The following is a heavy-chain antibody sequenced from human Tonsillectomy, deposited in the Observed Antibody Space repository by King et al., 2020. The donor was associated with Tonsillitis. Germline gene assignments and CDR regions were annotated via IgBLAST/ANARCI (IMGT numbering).Heavy chain of an antibody. CDR3: AAGPRATPDNWFDP. Sequence: QLQESGPGLVKPSETLSITCTVSGGSISSSSYYWGWIRQPPGKGLEWIGSIYYSGSTYYNPSLKSRVTISVDTSKNQFSLKLSSVTAADTAVYYCAAGPRATPDNWFDPWGQGTLVTVSS. V-gene: IGHV4-39*01. CDR2: IYYSGST. CDR1: GGSISSSSYY. J-gene: IGHJ5*02. D-gene: IGHD2-15*01.